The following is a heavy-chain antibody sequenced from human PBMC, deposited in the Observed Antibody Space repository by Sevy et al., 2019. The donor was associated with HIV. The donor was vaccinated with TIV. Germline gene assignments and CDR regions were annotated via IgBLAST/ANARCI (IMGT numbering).Heavy chain of an antibody. J-gene: IGHJ6*02. CDR1: GYTFTNYW. CDR3: ARRVPHGLHSYFGMDV. CDR2: IYPGDSDT. Sequence: GESLKISCTASGYTFTNYWVAWVRQMPGKGLEWMGIIYPGDSDTRYSPSFQGQVTISADKSINTAYLQWSSLKASDTAISYCARRVPHGLHSYFGMDVWGQGTTVTVSS. V-gene: IGHV5-51*01. D-gene: IGHD4-4*01.